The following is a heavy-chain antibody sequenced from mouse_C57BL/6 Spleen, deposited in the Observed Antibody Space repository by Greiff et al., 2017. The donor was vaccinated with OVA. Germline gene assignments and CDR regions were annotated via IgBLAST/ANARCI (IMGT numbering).Heavy chain of an antibody. CDR2: SRNKANDYTT. CDR3: ARDALDGRFAY. CDR1: GFTFSDFY. Sequence: EVKLMESGGGLVQSGRSLRLSCATSGFTFSDFYMEWVRQAPGKGLEWIAASRNKANDYTTEYSASVKGRFIVSRDTSQSILYLQMNALRAEDTAIYYCARDALDGRFAYWGQGTLVTVSA. J-gene: IGHJ3*01. V-gene: IGHV7-1*01.